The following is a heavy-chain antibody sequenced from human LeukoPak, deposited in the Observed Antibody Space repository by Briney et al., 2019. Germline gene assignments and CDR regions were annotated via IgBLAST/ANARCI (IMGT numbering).Heavy chain of an antibody. CDR2: IYIGGST. CDR1: GFIVSTNY. CDR3: RGYYGSGSASNWFDP. D-gene: IGHD3-10*01. Sequence: GGSLRLSCAASGFIVSTNYMTWVRQAPGKGLEWVSIIYIGGSTEYTDSVKGRFTISRDNSKNTLYLQMNSLRTEDTAVYCARGYYGSGSASNWFDPWGQGTLVTVSS. V-gene: IGHV3-66*01. J-gene: IGHJ5*02.